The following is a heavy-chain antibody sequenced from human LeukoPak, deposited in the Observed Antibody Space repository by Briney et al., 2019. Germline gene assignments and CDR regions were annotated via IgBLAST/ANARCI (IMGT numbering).Heavy chain of an antibody. CDR2: IYYDETT. D-gene: IGHD6-19*01. Sequence: SGTLSLTCAVSGGSISSSNWWSWVRQPPGKGLEWIGEIYYDETTNYYSSLKSRVTLSVDKSKNQFSLKLTSVTAADTAVYYCAGVSFSSGWYRDYWGQGTLVTVSS. CDR3: AGVSFSSGWYRDY. V-gene: IGHV4-4*02. CDR1: GGSISSSNW. J-gene: IGHJ4*02.